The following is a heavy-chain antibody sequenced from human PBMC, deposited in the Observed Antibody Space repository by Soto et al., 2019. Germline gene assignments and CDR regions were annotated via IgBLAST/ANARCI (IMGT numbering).Heavy chain of an antibody. Sequence: PGGSLRLSCAASGFTFSSYGMHWVRQAPGKGLEWVAVIWYDGSNKYYADSVKGRFTISRDNSKNTLYLQMNSLRAEDTAVYYCARETSYSSGWYGMDVWGQGTTVPVPS. CDR1: GFTFSSYG. J-gene: IGHJ6*02. CDR2: IWYDGSNK. V-gene: IGHV3-33*01. D-gene: IGHD6-19*01. CDR3: ARETSYSSGWYGMDV.